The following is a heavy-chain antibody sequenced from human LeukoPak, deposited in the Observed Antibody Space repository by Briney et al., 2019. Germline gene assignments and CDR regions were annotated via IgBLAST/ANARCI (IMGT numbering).Heavy chain of an antibody. Sequence: LETLSLTCAVYGVSISSGNWWTWVRQPPGKGLEWIGETHRSGDTKYNPSLNSRVTISMDNSKNQLSLNLISVTAADTAMYYCATRDQSRTFMVPLDSWGQGTLVTVSS. J-gene: IGHJ4*02. CDR1: GVSISSGNW. D-gene: IGHD3-10*01. V-gene: IGHV4-4*02. CDR2: THRSGDT. CDR3: ATRDQSRTFMVPLDS.